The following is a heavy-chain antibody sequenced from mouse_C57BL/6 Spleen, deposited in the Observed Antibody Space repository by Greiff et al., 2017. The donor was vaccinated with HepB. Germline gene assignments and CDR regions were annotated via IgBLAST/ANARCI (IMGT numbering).Heavy chain of an antibody. Sequence: EVKLMESGGGLVKPGGSLKLSCAASGFTFSDYGMHWVRQAPEKGLEWVAYISSGSSTIYYADTVKGRFTISRDNAKNTLFLQMTSLRSEDTAMYYCASLWSFAYWGQGTLVTVSA. CDR1: GFTFSDYG. CDR3: ASLWSFAY. CDR2: ISSGSSTI. J-gene: IGHJ3*01. D-gene: IGHD1-1*02. V-gene: IGHV5-17*01.